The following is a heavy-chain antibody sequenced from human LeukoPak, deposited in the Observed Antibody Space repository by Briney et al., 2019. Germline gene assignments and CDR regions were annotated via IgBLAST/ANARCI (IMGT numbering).Heavy chain of an antibody. CDR2: ISSSGSTI. V-gene: IGHV3-11*01. J-gene: IGHJ4*02. CDR3: ARARRSGPGIAAAGVYFDY. Sequence: GGSLRLSCAASGFTFSDYYMSWIRQAPGKGLEWVSYISSSGSTIYYADSVKGRFTISRDNAKNSLYLQMNSLRAEDTAVYYCARARRSGPGIAAAGVYFDYWGQGTLVTVSS. D-gene: IGHD6-13*01. CDR1: GFTFSDYY.